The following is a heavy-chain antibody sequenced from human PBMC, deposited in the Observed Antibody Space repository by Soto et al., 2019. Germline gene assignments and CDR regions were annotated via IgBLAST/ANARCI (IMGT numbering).Heavy chain of an antibody. V-gene: IGHV3-21*01. CDR1: GFTFNTYD. D-gene: IGHD2-21*01. CDR2: ITASSAYI. Sequence: EVQLVESGGGLGKPGGSLRLSCAASGFTFNTYDMNWVRQAPGKGLEWVSSITASSAYIYYADSVRGRFTISRDNAKNSLFLEMKSLRAEDTAVYYCVKSGTARLLRHSWFDTWGQGTLVSVSS. CDR3: VKSGTARLLRHSWFDT. J-gene: IGHJ5*02.